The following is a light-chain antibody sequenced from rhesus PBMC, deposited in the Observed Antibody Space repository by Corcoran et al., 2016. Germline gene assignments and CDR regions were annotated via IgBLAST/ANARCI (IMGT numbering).Light chain of an antibody. CDR1: QGISSW. CDR3: QQYSSRPLT. J-gene: IGKJ4*01. Sequence: DIQMTQSPSSLSASVGDTVTITCRASQGISSWLAWYQQKPGKAPKLLIYKASSLQSGVPSRFSGNGSGTDFTLTISSLQSEDFATYYCQQYSSRPLTFGGGTRVELK. CDR2: KAS. V-gene: IGKV1-22*01.